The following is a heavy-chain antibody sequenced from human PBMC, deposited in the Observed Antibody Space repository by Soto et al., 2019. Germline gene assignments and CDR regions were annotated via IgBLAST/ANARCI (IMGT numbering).Heavy chain of an antibody. CDR2: IIPIFGTA. CDR3: ARDQGAAVSYTQDSEYYYYGMDV. D-gene: IGHD1-1*01. V-gene: IGHV1-69*13. Sequence: GASVKVSCKASGGTFSSYAISWVRQAPGQGLEWMGGIIPIFGTANYAQKFQGRVTITADESTSTAYMELSSLRSEDTAVYYCARDQGAAVSYTQDSEYYYYGMDVWGQGTTVTVSS. CDR1: GGTFSSYA. J-gene: IGHJ6*02.